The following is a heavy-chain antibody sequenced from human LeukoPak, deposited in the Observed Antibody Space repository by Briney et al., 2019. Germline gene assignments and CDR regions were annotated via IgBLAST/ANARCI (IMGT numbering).Heavy chain of an antibody. V-gene: IGHV4-59*01. CDR3: ASAPRIAAAGSWFDP. J-gene: IGHJ5*02. Sequence: SETLSLTCTVSGGSISSYYWSWIRQPPGKGLEWIGYICYSGSTNYNPSLKSRVTISVDTSKNQFSLKLSSVTAADTAVYYCASAPRIAAAGSWFDPWGQGTLVTVSS. CDR2: ICYSGST. CDR1: GGSISSYY. D-gene: IGHD6-13*01.